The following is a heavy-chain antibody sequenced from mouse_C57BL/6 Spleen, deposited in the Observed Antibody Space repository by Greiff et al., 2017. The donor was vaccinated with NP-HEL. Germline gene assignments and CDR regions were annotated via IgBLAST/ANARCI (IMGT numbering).Heavy chain of an antibody. CDR3: TRDHDYDGGFAY. V-gene: IGHV5-9-1*02. D-gene: IGHD2-4*01. CDR1: GFTFSSYA. Sequence: EVQLVESGEGLVKPGGSLKLSCAASGFTFSSYAMSWVRQTPEKRLEWVAYISSGGDYIYYADTVKGRFTISRDNARNTLYLQMSSLKSEDTAMYYCTRDHDYDGGFAYWGQGTLVTVSA. J-gene: IGHJ3*01. CDR2: ISSGGDYI.